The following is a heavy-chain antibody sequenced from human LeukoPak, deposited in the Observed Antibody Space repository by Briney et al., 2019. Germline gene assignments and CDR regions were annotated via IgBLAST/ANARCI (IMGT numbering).Heavy chain of an antibody. Sequence: SETLSLTCTVSGGSISSYYWSWIRQPPGKGLEWIGYIYYSGSTYYNPSLKSRVTISVDRSKNQFSLKLSSVTAADTAVYYCARDNQMLRAFDIWGQGTMVTVSS. CDR1: GGSISSYY. D-gene: IGHD3-10*02. J-gene: IGHJ3*02. CDR2: IYYSGST. V-gene: IGHV4-59*12. CDR3: ARDNQMLRAFDI.